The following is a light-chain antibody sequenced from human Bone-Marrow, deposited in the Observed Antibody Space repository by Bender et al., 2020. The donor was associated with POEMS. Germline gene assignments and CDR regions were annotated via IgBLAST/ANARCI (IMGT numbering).Light chain of an antibody. V-gene: IGLV2-23*02. J-gene: IGLJ1*01. CDR3: CSYAGSSTYV. Sequence: QSALTQPASVSGSPGQSITISCTGTNSDVGNYNLVSWFQQHPGKAPKLIIYEVTKRPSGISYRFFGSKSASTASLTISGLQAEDEADYYCCSYAGSSTYVFGTGTKVTVL. CDR1: NSDVGNYNL. CDR2: EVT.